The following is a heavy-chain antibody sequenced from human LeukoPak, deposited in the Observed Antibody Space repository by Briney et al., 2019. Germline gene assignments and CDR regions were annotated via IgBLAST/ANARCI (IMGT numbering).Heavy chain of an antibody. V-gene: IGHV3-23*01. CDR1: GFTFSGYW. Sequence: PGGSLRLSCAASGFTFSGYWMSWVRQAPGKGLEWVSAISGSGVSTYFADSVKGRFTVSRDNSKNTLYLQMSSVRAEDTAVYYCAKDTAVVVTAPFDYWGQGTLVTVSS. J-gene: IGHJ4*02. D-gene: IGHD2-15*01. CDR3: AKDTAVVVTAPFDY. CDR2: ISGSGVST.